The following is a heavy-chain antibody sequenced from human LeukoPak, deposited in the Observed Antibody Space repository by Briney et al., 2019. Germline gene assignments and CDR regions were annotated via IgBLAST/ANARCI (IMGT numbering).Heavy chain of an antibody. J-gene: IGHJ6*03. CDR1: GFTFSSYA. V-gene: IGHV3-23*01. CDR3: AKEGGELVKIYYYYYMDV. CDR2: LSGSGGST. D-gene: IGHD6-13*01. Sequence: GGSLRLSCAASGFTFSSYAMSWVRQAPGKGLEWVSTLSGSGGSTYYADSVKGRFTISRDNSKNTMYLQMNSLRAEDTAVYYCAKEGGELVKIYYYYYMDVWGKGTTVTVSS.